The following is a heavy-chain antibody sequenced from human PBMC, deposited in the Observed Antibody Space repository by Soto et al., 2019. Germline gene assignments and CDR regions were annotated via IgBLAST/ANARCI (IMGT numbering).Heavy chain of an antibody. D-gene: IGHD5-18*01. V-gene: IGHV3-30-3*01. CDR3: ARDGDTAMVLYYFDY. Sequence: GGSLRLSCAASGFTFSSYAMHWVRQAPGKGLEWVAVISYDGSNKYYADSVKGRFTISRDNSKNTLYLKMNSLRAEGTAVYYCARDGDTAMVLYYFDYWGQGTLVTVSS. J-gene: IGHJ4*02. CDR1: GFTFSSYA. CDR2: ISYDGSNK.